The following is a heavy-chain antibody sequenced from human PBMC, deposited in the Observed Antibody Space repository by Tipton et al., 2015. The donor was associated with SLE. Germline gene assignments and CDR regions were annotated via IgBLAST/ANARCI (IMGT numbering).Heavy chain of an antibody. J-gene: IGHJ4*02. CDR2: VTGSGYST. Sequence: SLRLSCVASGFTFSSNAMSWVRQAPGKGLEWISGVTGSGYSTFYADSVKGRFAISRDNSKNTLYLQMNSLRAEDTAVYYCAKDLVGAEGYWGQGTLVTVSS. D-gene: IGHD1-26*01. CDR3: AKDLVGAEGY. CDR1: GFTFSSNA. V-gene: IGHV3-23*01.